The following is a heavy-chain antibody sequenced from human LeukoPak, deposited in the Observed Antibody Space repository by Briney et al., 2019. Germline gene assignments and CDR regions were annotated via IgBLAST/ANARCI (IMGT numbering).Heavy chain of an antibody. CDR3: ARSSLNYYDSSGYYYVGAFDI. D-gene: IGHD3-22*01. V-gene: IGHV1-2*02. J-gene: IGHJ3*02. CDR2: INPNSGGT. CDR1: GYTFTGYY. Sequence: GASVKVSCKASGYTFTGYYMHWVRLAPGQGLEWMGWINPNSGGTNYAQKFQGRVTMTRDTSISTAYMELSRLRSDDTAVYYCARSSLNYYDSSGYYYVGAFDIWGQGTMVTVSS.